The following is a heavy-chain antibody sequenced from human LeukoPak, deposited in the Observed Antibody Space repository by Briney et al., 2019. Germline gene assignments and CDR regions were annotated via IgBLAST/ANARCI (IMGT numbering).Heavy chain of an antibody. CDR2: IYPGDSDT. V-gene: IGHV5-51*01. CDR1: GYSFSTYW. D-gene: IGHD4-23*01. CDR3: ARPLNGGNIY. J-gene: IGHJ4*02. Sequence: GESLKISCQGSGYSFSTYWIGWVRQMPGAGLEWMGIIYPGDSDTRYSPSFQGQVTISADKSISTAYLQWSSLKTSDTAMYYCARPLNGGNIYWGQGTLVTVSS.